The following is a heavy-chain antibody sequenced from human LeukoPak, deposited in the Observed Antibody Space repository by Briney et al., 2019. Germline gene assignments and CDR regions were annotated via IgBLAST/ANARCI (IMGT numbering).Heavy chain of an antibody. CDR2: ISGSGGST. CDR3: AKHSGWYSLVTFDY. Sequence: PGGSLRLSCAASGFTLSSYAMSWVRQAPGKGLEWVSAISGSGGSTYYADSVKGRFTISRDNSKNTLYLQMNSLRAEDTAVYYCAKHSGWYSLVTFDYWGQGTLVTVSS. D-gene: IGHD6-19*01. J-gene: IGHJ4*02. CDR1: GFTLSSYA. V-gene: IGHV3-23*01.